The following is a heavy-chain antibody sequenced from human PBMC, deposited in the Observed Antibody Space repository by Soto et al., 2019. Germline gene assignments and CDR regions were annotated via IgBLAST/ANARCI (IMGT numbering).Heavy chain of an antibody. CDR2: INHSGST. Sequence: SETLSLTCAVYGGSFSGYYWSWIRQPPGKGLEWIGEINHSGSTNYNPSLKSRVTISVDTSKNQFSLKLSSVTAADTAVYYCARDQASYDILTGYYRNYYYYMDVWGKGTTVTVSS. J-gene: IGHJ6*03. CDR3: ARDQASYDILTGYYRNYYYYMDV. V-gene: IGHV4-34*01. D-gene: IGHD3-9*01. CDR1: GGSFSGYY.